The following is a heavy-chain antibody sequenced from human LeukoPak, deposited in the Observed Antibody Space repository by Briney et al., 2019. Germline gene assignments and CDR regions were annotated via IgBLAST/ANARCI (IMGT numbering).Heavy chain of an antibody. J-gene: IGHJ3*02. Sequence: GGSLTLSSAASAFSFSTVSMNWVRQAPGKGLEWVSYISSSSTYINYADSVKGRFTISRDNAKNSLYLQMNSLRAEDTAVYYCARGGAAAGTDAFDTWVQGTMVTVSS. CDR1: AFSFSTVS. CDR2: ISSSSTYI. V-gene: IGHV3-21*01. D-gene: IGHD6-13*01. CDR3: ARGGAAAGTDAFDT.